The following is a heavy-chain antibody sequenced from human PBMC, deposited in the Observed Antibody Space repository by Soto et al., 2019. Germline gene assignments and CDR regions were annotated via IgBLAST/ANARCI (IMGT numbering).Heavy chain of an antibody. V-gene: IGHV4-30-4*01. Sequence: LSLTCTVSGGSISSGDYYWSWIRQPPGKGLEWIGYIYYSGSTYYNPSLKSRVTISVDTSKNQFSLKLSSVTAADTAVYYCASLYYGSGSYYSGFDYWGQGTLVTVSS. D-gene: IGHD3-10*01. CDR3: ASLYYGSGSYYSGFDY. CDR2: IYYSGST. CDR1: GGSISSGDYY. J-gene: IGHJ4*02.